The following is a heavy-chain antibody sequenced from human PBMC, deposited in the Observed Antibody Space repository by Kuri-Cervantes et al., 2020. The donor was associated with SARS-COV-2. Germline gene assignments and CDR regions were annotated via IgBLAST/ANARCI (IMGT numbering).Heavy chain of an antibody. CDR3: ARHRSGDWLYIDY. J-gene: IGHJ4*02. CDR2: VHYSGNT. V-gene: IGHV4-59*08. Sequence: CTVSGGSISCYYWSWDREPPRQGLQWIGTVHYSGNTNYNHTRNSRVTMSVDTSKNPFSLKLSSVTAADTAWYYCARHRSGDWLYIDYWGQGTLVTVSS. D-gene: IGHD2-21*02. CDR1: GGSISCYY.